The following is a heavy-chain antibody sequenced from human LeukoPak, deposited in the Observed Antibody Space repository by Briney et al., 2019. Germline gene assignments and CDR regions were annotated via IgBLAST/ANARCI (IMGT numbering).Heavy chain of an antibody. Sequence: PGGSLRLSCAASGFTFSSYSMNWVRQAPGKGLEWVGRIKPKTVGETTEYAAPVKDRFSISRDDSKSVMYLQMNSLKTEDTAVYYCITPLPYSAQGGQGTLVTVSS. CDR3: ITPLPYSAQ. J-gene: IGHJ4*02. CDR2: IKPKTVGETT. V-gene: IGHV3-15*07. CDR1: GFTFSSYS. D-gene: IGHD2-21*01.